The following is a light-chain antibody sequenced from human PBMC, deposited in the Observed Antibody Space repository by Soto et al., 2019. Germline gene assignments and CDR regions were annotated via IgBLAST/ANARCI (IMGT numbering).Light chain of an antibody. V-gene: IGKV3-20*01. CDR2: GAS. CDR3: QQYGNSQYT. CDR1: QTVTSSF. J-gene: IGKJ2*01. Sequence: EIVLTQSPGTLSLSPGGRATLSCRASQTVTSSFLAWYQQKPGQASRLLIYGASTRGTGIPDRFSGSGSGTDFTLTISRLEPEDFAVYYCQQYGNSQYTFGQGTKVEIK.